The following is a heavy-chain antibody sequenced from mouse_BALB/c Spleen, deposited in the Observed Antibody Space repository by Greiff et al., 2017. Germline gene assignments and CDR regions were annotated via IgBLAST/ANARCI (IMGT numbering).Heavy chain of an antibody. V-gene: IGHV5-17*02. CDR3: ASGTFDY. J-gene: IGHJ2*01. D-gene: IGHD3-1*01. CDR1: GFTFSSFG. CDR2: ISSGSSTI. Sequence: EVKLVESGGGLVQPGGSRKLSCAASGFTFSSFGMHWVRQAPEKGLEWVAYISSGSSTIYYADTVKGRFTISIDNPKNTLFLQMTSLRSEDTAMYYCASGTFDYWGQGTTLTVSS.